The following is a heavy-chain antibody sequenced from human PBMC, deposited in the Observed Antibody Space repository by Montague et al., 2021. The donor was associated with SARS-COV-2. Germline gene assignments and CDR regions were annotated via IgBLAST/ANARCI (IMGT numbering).Heavy chain of an antibody. D-gene: IGHD3-22*01. J-gene: IGHJ5*02. CDR3: ATAIRDDYEYEYDSTGFHL. Sequence: SVKVSCKVSGHTLSELSIHWIRQTPGKGLEWLGGFDPEDGERTYAQNLQGRLTLTEDTSTDTAYVELSGLRSDDTGVYYRATAIRDDYEYEYDSTGFHLWGQGTLVTVSS. V-gene: IGHV1-24*01. CDR2: FDPEDGER. CDR1: GHTLSELS.